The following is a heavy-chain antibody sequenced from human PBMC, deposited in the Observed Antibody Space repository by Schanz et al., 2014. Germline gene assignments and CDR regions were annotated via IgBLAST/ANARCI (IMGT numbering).Heavy chain of an antibody. J-gene: IGHJ4*02. CDR2: LWHDGSKK. CDR1: GFTFSSYD. CDR3: ASNWNLDY. D-gene: IGHD1-20*01. Sequence: QVQLVESGGGVVQPGRSLRLSCVASGFTFSSYDVFWVRQAPGKGLEWVAILWHDGSKKYYADSVRGRFTISRDNSKNTLYLKMNSLRAEDTDVYYCASNWNLDYWGQGTLVTVSS. V-gene: IGHV3-33*01.